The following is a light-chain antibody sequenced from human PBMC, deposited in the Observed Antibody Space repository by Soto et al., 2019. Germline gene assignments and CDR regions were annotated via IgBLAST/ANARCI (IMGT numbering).Light chain of an antibody. CDR3: QQRSNWPPWT. Sequence: IVLTQSPDTLSLSPGERATLSCRASQSVSSSYLAWYQQKPGQAPRLLIYGASSRATGIPDRFSGSGSGTDFTLTISSLEPEDFAVYYCQQRSNWPPWTFGQGTKVDIK. CDR1: QSVSSSY. J-gene: IGKJ1*01. CDR2: GAS. V-gene: IGKV3D-20*02.